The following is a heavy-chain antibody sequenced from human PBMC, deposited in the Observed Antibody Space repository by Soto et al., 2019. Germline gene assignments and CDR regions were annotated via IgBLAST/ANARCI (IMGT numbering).Heavy chain of an antibody. D-gene: IGHD3-3*01. CDR1: GGSFSGYY. Sequence: QVQLQQWGAGLLKPSETLSLTCAVYGGSFSGYYWSWIRQPPGKGLEWIGEINHSGSTNYNPSLKSPVTILGDTARNQFSVKLSCVTAADTAVYYCARASITTFGVVMDCDYWGQGTLVTVSS. CDR2: INHSGST. CDR3: ARASITTFGVVMDCDY. V-gene: IGHV4-34*01. J-gene: IGHJ4*02.